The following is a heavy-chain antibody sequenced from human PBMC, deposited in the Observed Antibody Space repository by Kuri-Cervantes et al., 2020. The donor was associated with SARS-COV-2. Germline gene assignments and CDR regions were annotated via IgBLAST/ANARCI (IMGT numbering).Heavy chain of an antibody. CDR1: GFTFDDYA. CDR2: ISWNSGSI. J-gene: IGHJ4*02. CDR3: ARDSGPYYYDSSGYYDY. V-gene: IGHV3-9*01. D-gene: IGHD3-22*01. Sequence: GGSLRLSCAASGFTFDDYAMHWVRQAPGKGLEWVSGISWNSGSIGYADSVKGRFTISRDNAKNSPYLQMNSLRAEDTAVYYCARDSGPYYYDSSGYYDYWGQGTLVTVSS.